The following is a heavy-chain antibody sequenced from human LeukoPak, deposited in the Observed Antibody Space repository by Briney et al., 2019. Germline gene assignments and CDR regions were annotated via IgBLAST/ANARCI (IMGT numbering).Heavy chain of an antibody. Sequence: SETLSLTCTVSRGAITSGGYSWNWIRQPPGRGLEWIGYISDRGPAYYNPSLKSRFTISVDRPKNQFFLTVTSVTAADTAVYFCARSRQASGLLGSWGQGTLVAVSS. CDR3: ARSRQASGLLGS. J-gene: IGHJ5*01. CDR2: ISDRGPA. D-gene: IGHD3-10*01. V-gene: IGHV4-30-2*01. CDR1: RGAITSGGYS.